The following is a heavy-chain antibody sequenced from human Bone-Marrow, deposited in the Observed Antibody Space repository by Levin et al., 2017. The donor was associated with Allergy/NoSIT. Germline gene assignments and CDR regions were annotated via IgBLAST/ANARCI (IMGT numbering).Heavy chain of an antibody. J-gene: IGHJ3*01. Sequence: GGSLRLSCAASGVTFSAYAMHWVRQAPGKGLEWVALISYDGTNEDYVDSVKGRFTISRDNSRNTVYLQMNSLRAEDTAVYYCARDVEYCKGTACSLNDAFDVWGQGTLVTVSS. CDR3: ARDVEYCKGTACSLNDAFDV. CDR1: GVTFSAYA. V-gene: IGHV3-30-3*01. CDR2: ISYDGTNE. D-gene: IGHD2/OR15-2a*01.